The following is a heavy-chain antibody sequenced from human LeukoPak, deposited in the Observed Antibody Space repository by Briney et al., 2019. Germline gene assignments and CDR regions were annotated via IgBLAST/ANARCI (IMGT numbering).Heavy chain of an antibody. Sequence: GSSVKVSCTASGGTFSSYAISWVRQAPGQGLEWMAWIIPICGTENYAQKFKGRVTITTDESKSTAYMELSSLRSEDTAVYYCARELIVGAVDYWGQGTLVTVSS. J-gene: IGHJ4*02. V-gene: IGHV1-69*05. CDR2: IIPICGTE. CDR3: ARELIVGAVDY. D-gene: IGHD1-26*01. CDR1: GGTFSSYA.